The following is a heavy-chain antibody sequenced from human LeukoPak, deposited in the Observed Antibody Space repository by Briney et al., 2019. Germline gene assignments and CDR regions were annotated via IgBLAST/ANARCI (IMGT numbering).Heavy chain of an antibody. Sequence: ASVKVSCKASGYIFTGYYIHWVRQAPGQGLERMGWINPNSGGTNYVQKFEGRVTMTRDTSISTAYMELSRLRSDDTAVYYCARDRPYCSGGRCNDKGDYWGEGTLVTVSS. D-gene: IGHD2-15*01. CDR1: GYIFTGYY. CDR2: INPNSGGT. CDR3: ARDRPYCSGGRCNDKGDY. J-gene: IGHJ4*02. V-gene: IGHV1-2*02.